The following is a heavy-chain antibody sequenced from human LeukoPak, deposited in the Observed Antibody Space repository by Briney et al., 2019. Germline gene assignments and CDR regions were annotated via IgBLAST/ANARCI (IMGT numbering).Heavy chain of an antibody. CDR2: IYHSGST. J-gene: IGHJ4*02. D-gene: IGHD3-22*01. V-gene: IGHV4-38-2*02. CDR1: GYSISSGYY. Sequence: PSETLSLTCTVSGYSISSGYYWGWIRQPPGKGLEWIGSIYHSGSTYYNPSLKSRVTISVDTSKNQFSLKLSSVTAADTAVYYCARLGYYYDSSGYRLFDYWGQGTLVTVSS. CDR3: ARLGYYYDSSGYRLFDY.